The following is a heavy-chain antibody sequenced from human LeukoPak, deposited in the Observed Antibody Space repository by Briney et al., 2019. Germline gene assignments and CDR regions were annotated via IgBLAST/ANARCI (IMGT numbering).Heavy chain of an antibody. CDR2: VSGSGDGR. CDR1: GFTFSSHA. Sequence: PGGSLRLSCAGSGFTFSSHAMSWVRQAPGKGLEWVSTVSGSGDGRYYADSVKGRFTTSRDNSKNTLYLQINSLRAEDTAVYYCAKDPVNGFNYFDYWGQGTLVTVSS. CDR3: AKDPVNGFNYFDY. J-gene: IGHJ4*02. D-gene: IGHD2-8*01. V-gene: IGHV3-23*01.